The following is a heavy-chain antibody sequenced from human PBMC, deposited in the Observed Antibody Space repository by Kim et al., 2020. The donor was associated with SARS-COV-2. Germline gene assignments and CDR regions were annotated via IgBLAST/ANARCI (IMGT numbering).Heavy chain of an antibody. V-gene: IGHV3-33*06. CDR3: ANFEY. J-gene: IGHJ4*02. Sequence: YDGSTKYYADSVKGRFTISRDNSKNTLYLQTNSLRVDDTAVYYCANFEYWGQGTLVTVSS. CDR2: YDGSTK.